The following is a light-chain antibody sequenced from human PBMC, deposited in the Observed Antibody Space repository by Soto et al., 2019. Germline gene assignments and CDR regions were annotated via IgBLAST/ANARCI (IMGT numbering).Light chain of an antibody. V-gene: IGLV2-23*01. CDR2: EGT. CDR3: CSYPSSSTFLIV. J-gene: IGLJ1*01. Sequence: QSALTQPASVSGSPGQSITISCTGTSNDVGSYNLVSWYQQHPGKAPKLMIYEGTKRPSGVSYRFSGSKSGSTASLTISGLPPEDEADYYCCSYPSSSTFLIVFGTGTKLTVL. CDR1: SNDVGSYNL.